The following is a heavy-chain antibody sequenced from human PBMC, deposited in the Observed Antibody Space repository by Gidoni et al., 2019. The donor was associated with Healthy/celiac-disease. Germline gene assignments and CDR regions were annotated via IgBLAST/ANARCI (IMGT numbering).Heavy chain of an antibody. V-gene: IGHV4-31*03. CDR1: GGSISSGGYY. D-gene: IGHD1-26*01. CDR2: IYYSGST. Sequence: QVQLQESGPGLVKPSQTLSPTCPVSGGSISSGGYYWSWIRQHPGKGLEWIGYIYYSGSTYYNPSLKSRVTISVDTSKNQFSLKLSSVTAADTTVYYCARDGAGTNWFDPWGQGTLVTVSS. CDR3: ARDGAGTNWFDP. J-gene: IGHJ5*02.